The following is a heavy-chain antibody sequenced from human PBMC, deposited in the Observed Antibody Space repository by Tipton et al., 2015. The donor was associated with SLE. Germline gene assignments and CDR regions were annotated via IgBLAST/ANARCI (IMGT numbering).Heavy chain of an antibody. CDR1: GDSMSSHY. D-gene: IGHD5-18*01. CDR3: ARLHGYSYGLNWFDP. V-gene: IGHV4-59*04. J-gene: IGHJ5*02. CDR2: IYYTGTT. Sequence: LRLSCTVSGDSMSSHYWTWIRQAPGKGLEWIGSIYYTGTTTYYKSFLKSRVTMSVDTSKNQFSLRLTSVIAADTAVYYCARLHGYSYGLNWFDPWGQGTLISVSS.